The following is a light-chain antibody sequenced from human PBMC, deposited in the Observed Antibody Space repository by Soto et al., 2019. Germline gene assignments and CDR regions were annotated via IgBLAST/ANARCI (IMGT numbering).Light chain of an antibody. CDR2: STN. Sequence: QAVVTQPPSASGTPGQRVTISCSGSSSNIGSNAVNWYQQLPGTAPKLLIYSTNQRPSGVPDRFSGSKSGTSASLAISGLQSEDEADYYCAAWDDSLNGLFGGGTQLTVL. V-gene: IGLV1-44*01. CDR3: AAWDDSLNGL. J-gene: IGLJ2*01. CDR1: SSNIGSNA.